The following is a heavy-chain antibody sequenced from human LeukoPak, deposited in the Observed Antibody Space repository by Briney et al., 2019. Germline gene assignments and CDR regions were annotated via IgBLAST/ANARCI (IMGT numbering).Heavy chain of an antibody. CDR3: AKDHYDSSGYYYGCWFDP. V-gene: IGHV3-23*01. J-gene: IGHJ5*02. CDR2: ISGSGGST. CDR1: GFIFSNYA. Sequence: GGSLRLSCAASGFIFSNYAMTWVRQGPGKGLEWVSAISGSGGSTYYADSVKGRFTISRDNSKNTLYLQMNSLRAEDTAVYYCAKDHYDSSGYYYGCWFDPWGQGTLVTVSS. D-gene: IGHD3-22*01.